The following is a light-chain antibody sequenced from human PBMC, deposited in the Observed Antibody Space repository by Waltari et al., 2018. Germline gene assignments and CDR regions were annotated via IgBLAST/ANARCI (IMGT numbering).Light chain of an antibody. Sequence: QSALTQPPSASGSRGQSVTISCTGTSSHVAGYNYVSWYQHHPGEAPKLMIFEVNKRPSGVPDRFSGSKSGNTASLTVSGLQAEDDADYYCSSYAGSNNLVFGTGTKVTVL. J-gene: IGLJ1*01. CDR2: EVN. CDR1: SSHVAGYNY. V-gene: IGLV2-8*01. CDR3: SSYAGSNNLV.